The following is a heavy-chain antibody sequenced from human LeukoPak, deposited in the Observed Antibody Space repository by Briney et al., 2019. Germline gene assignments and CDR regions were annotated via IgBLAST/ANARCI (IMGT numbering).Heavy chain of an antibody. J-gene: IGHJ4*02. CDR3: AKGGSASYVRYYFDD. D-gene: IGHD6-19*01. V-gene: IGHV3-23*01. Sequence: GGSLRLSCAASGFTFSSYAMTWVRQAPGNGLEWVSTISGSGSGTYYADSVKGRFTISRHNSKNTLYLQMNSLRAEDTAVYYCAKGGSASYVRYYFDDWGQGTLVTVSS. CDR1: GFTFSSYA. CDR2: ISGSGSGT.